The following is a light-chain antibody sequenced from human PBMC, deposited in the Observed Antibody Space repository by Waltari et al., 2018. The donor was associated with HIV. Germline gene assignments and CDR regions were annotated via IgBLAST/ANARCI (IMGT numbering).Light chain of an antibody. V-gene: IGKV3-20*01. J-gene: IGKJ4*01. CDR1: QIVSRNY. CDR2: GAS. CDR3: QQYGRSPLT. Sequence: EIVLTQSPGTLSLSPGERATLSCRASQIVSRNYVAWYQQKPGQAPRLLIHGASSRATGIPDRFSGSGSGTDFTLTISRLEPEDFAVYSCQQYGRSPLTFGGGTKVEIK.